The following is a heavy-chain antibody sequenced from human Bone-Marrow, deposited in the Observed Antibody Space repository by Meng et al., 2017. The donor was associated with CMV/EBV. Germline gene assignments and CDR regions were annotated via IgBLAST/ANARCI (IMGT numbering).Heavy chain of an antibody. J-gene: IGHJ4*02. CDR3: ARGETIFGHSFDY. CDR2: INHSGST. Sequence: SENMSLTCAVYGGSFSGYYWSWIRQPPGKGLEWIGEINHSGSTNYNPSLKSRVTISVDTSKNQFSLKLSSVTAADTAVYYCARGETIFGHSFDYWGQGTLVTVSS. CDR1: GGSFSGYY. V-gene: IGHV4-34*01. D-gene: IGHD3-3*01.